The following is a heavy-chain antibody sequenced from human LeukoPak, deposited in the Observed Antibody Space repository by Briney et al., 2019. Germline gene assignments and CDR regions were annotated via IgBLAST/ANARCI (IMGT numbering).Heavy chain of an antibody. CDR2: ISSSSSYI. CDR3: ARGDSEGFDY. Sequence: GGSLRLSCAASGFTFSNYSMNWVRQAPGKGLEWVSSISSSSSYIYYADSVKGRFTISRDNAKNSLYLQMNSLRAEDTAVYYCARGDSEGFDYWGQGTLVTVSS. CDR1: GFTFSNYS. V-gene: IGHV3-21*01. J-gene: IGHJ4*02.